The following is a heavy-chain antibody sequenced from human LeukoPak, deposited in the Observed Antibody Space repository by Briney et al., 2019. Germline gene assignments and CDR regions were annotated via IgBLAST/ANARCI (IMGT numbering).Heavy chain of an antibody. CDR1: GFTFSSFA. CDR2: ISPRGGST. J-gene: IGHJ4*02. V-gene: IGHV3-23*01. D-gene: IGHD3-10*01. CDR3: ARGGELLYLSKPADY. Sequence: PTGGSLRLSCAASGFTFSSFAMNWVRQAPGKGLEWVSAISPRGGSTYFADSVKGRFTISRDNSKNTLYLQMNSLRAEDTAVYYCARGGELLYLSKPADYWGQGTLVTVSS.